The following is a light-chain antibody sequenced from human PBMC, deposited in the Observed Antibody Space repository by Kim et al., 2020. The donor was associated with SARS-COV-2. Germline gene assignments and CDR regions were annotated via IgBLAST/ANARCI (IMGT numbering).Light chain of an antibody. J-gene: IGLJ1*01. V-gene: IGLV7-43*01. CDR1: TEAVTSGYY. Sequence: GGTVTLTCASTTEAVTSGYYPSWFQQKAGQVPRALIHSTSNRHSWTPARFSGSLLGGKAALTLSAVQPEDEAEYYCLLYSGGGYVFGTGTKVTVL. CDR3: LLYSGGGYV. CDR2: STS.